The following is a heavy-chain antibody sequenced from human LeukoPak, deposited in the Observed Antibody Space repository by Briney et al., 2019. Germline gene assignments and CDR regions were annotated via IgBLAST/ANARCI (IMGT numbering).Heavy chain of an antibody. CDR3: AKDGTGTTGGFDY. D-gene: IGHD1-7*01. CDR2: IWYDGSNK. CDR1: GFTFSSYG. Sequence: GGSLRLSCAASGFTFSSYGMHWVRQAPGKGLEWGAVIWYDGSNKYYADSVKGRFTISRDNSKNTLYLQRNSLRAEDTAVYYCAKDGTGTTGGFDYWGQGTLVTVSS. V-gene: IGHV3-33*06. J-gene: IGHJ4*02.